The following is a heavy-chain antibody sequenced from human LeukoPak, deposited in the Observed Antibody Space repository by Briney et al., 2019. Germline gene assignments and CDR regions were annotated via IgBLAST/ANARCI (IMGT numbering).Heavy chain of an antibody. V-gene: IGHV1-2*02. CDR3: ARDGYCSSTSCYGYFQH. CDR2: INPNSGGT. D-gene: IGHD2-2*03. CDR1: GYTFTGYY. J-gene: IGHJ1*01. Sequence: ASVKVSCKASGYTFTGYYMHWVRQAPGQGLEWVGWINPNSGGTNYAQKFQGRVTMTRDTSISTAYMELSRLRSDDTAVYYCARDGYCSSTSCYGYFQHWGQGTLVTVSS.